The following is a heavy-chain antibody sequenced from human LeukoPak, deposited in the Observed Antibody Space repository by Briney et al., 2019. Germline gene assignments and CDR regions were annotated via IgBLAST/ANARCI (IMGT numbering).Heavy chain of an antibody. J-gene: IGHJ5*02. Sequence: VASVEVSCKASGYTFTKYYMNWVRQAPGQGLEWMGIMHPTGDSTNYAQKFQGRVTLTRDTSTGTFYMELSSLTSEDTAVYYCARHDFDLPMIYSFFVHWGQGTLVTVSS. CDR1: GYTFTKYY. CDR3: ARHDFDLPMIYSFFVH. D-gene: IGHD3-3*01. CDR2: MHPTGDST. V-gene: IGHV1-46*01.